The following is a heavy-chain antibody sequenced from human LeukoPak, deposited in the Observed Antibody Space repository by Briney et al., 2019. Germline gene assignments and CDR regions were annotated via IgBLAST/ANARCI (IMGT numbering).Heavy chain of an antibody. CDR3: SGERGNYVDY. CDR2: IHQSGST. Sequence: SETLSLTCTVSGYSISSGYYWGWIRQPPGKGLEWIGSIHQSGSTYYNPSLKSRVTISVDTSKNQFSLKLSSVTAADTAVYYSSGERGNYVDYWGQGTLVTVSS. CDR1: GYSISSGYY. J-gene: IGHJ4*02. V-gene: IGHV4-38-2*02. D-gene: IGHD1-26*01.